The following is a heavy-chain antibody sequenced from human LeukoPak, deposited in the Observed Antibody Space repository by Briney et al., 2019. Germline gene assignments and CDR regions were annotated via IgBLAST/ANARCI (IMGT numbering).Heavy chain of an antibody. Sequence: GGSLRLSCAASGFTFSGHWMSWFRQAPGKGLEWVANINQGGSDKYYVDSVKGRFTISRDNANNLLYLQMNSLRGEDTAVYYCTRDRSRAEDDWGQGTLVTVSS. CDR2: INQGGSDK. J-gene: IGHJ4*02. CDR1: GFTFSGHW. V-gene: IGHV3-7*01. D-gene: IGHD1-14*01. CDR3: TRDRSRAEDD.